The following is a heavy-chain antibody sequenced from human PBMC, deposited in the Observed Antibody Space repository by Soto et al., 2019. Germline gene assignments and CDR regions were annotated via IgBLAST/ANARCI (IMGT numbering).Heavy chain of an antibody. V-gene: IGHV1-18*01. Sequence: ASVKVSCKASGYTFTSYGISWVRQAPGQGLEWMGWISAYNGNTNYAQKLQGRVTMTTDTSTSTAYMELRSLRSDDTAVYYCARHPRVRGVIITSPPHYWGQGTLVTVSP. J-gene: IGHJ4*02. CDR1: GYTFTSYG. D-gene: IGHD3-10*01. CDR3: ARHPRVRGVIITSPPHY. CDR2: ISAYNGNT.